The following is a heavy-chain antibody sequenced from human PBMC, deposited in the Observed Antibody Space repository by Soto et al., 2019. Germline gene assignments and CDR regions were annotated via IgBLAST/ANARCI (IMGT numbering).Heavy chain of an antibody. CDR1: GFIFSSYG. Sequence: GGSLRLSCAASGFIFSSYGMHWVRQAPGKGLEWVAVISYDGSKKYYADSVKGRFTISRDNSKNTLYLQMNSLRAEDTAVYYCAKASYHFMTTVAFDHWGQGTLVTVSS. CDR2: ISYDGSKK. D-gene: IGHD4-4*01. CDR3: AKASYHFMTTVAFDH. V-gene: IGHV3-30*18. J-gene: IGHJ4*02.